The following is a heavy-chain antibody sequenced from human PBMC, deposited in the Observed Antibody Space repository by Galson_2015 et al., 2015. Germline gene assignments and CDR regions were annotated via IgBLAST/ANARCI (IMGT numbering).Heavy chain of an antibody. CDR2: IKGDGSSM. V-gene: IGHV3-74*01. D-gene: IGHD6-19*01. Sequence: SLRLSCAASGFTFSSYWMHWVRQVPGKGLMWVSRIKGDGSSMIYADSVKGRFTISRDNTKNTVWLQMNSLRVEDTAVYYCARDPVDGSGHFDYWGQGTLVTVSS. CDR1: GFTFSSYW. CDR3: ARDPVDGSGHFDY. J-gene: IGHJ4*02.